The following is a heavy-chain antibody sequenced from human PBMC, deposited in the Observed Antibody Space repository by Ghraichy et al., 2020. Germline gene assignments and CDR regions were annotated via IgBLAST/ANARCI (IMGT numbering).Heavy chain of an antibody. D-gene: IGHD4-17*01. V-gene: IGHV3-21*01. J-gene: IGHJ4*02. CDR1: GFTFSDFD. Sequence: GGSLRLSCAASGFTFSDFDMNWVRQAPGKGLEWVSYISSNSAHILYADSVKGRFTISRDNAKSSLYLQMNSLRVEDTAVYFCTGGAGYGDFDDWGQGTLVTVSS. CDR3: TGGAGYGDFDD. CDR2: ISSNSAHI.